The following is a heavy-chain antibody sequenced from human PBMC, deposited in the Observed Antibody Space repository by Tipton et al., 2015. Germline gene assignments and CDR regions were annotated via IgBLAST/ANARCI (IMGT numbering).Heavy chain of an antibody. J-gene: IGHJ5*02. Sequence: TLSLTCTVSGGSISSSSYYWAWIRQPPGKGLEWIGSLYFSGSTYYNPSFKSRVTISIDRFKNQFSLKLSSVTAADTAVYYCARLEEDCSDNICFAFDPWGQGTLVTVSS. D-gene: IGHD2-2*01. CDR3: ARLEEDCSDNICFAFDP. V-gene: IGHV4-39*01. CDR1: GGSISSSSYY. CDR2: LYFSGST.